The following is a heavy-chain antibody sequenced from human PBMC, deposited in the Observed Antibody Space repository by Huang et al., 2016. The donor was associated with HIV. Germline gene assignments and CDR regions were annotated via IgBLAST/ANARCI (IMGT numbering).Heavy chain of an antibody. CDR3: TREYTVAGAFDL. J-gene: IGHJ3*01. CDR2: ISNDGSSI. CDR1: GLSFANYA. D-gene: IGHD5-12*01. Sequence: QVQLVEYGGGVVQPGRSLRLSCAASGLSFANYARPWVRQGPGKSLEWVTFISNDGSSIYYAYSVKGRFTISRDNFKNALYLQMNRLRGDDTAVYYCTREYTVAGAFDLWGQVTMVTVSS. V-gene: IGHV3-30-3*01.